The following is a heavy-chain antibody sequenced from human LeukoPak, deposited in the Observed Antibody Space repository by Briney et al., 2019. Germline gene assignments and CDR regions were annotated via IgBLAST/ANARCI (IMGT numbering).Heavy chain of an antibody. J-gene: IGHJ4*02. Sequence: PGRSLRLSCAASGFTFSSYAMHWVRQAPGKGLEWVAVISYDGSNKYYADSVKGRFTISRDNSKNTLYLQMNSLRAEDTAVYYCARESKLLSRITIFGVPDYWGQGTLVTVSS. CDR2: ISYDGSNK. D-gene: IGHD3-3*01. CDR3: ARESKLLSRITIFGVPDY. CDR1: GFTFSSYA. V-gene: IGHV3-30*04.